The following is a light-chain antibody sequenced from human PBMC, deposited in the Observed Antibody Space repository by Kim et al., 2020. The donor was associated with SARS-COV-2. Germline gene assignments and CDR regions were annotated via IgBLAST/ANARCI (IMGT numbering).Light chain of an antibody. V-gene: IGLV3-1*01. J-gene: IGLJ1*01. CDR2: HDS. CDR1: KLGDKY. Sequence: VSPGKTASLTCSGDKLGDKYACWYQQKPGQSPVLLMYHDSKRPSGIPERFSGSNSGNTATLTISGTQAMDEADYYCQAWDSSTYVFGTGTKVTVL. CDR3: QAWDSSTYV.